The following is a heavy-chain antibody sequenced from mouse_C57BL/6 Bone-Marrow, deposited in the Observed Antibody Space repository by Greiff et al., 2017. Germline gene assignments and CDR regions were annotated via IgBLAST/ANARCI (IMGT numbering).Heavy chain of an antibody. V-gene: IGHV1-59*01. J-gene: IGHJ3*01. D-gene: IGHD4-1*01. CDR3: ARQELGRLFAY. CDR1: GYTFTSYW. CDR2: IDPSDSYT. Sequence: QVQLQQPGAELVRPGTSVKLSCKASGYTFTSYWMHWVKQRPGQGLEWIGVIDPSDSYTNYNQKFKGKATLTVDTSSSTAYMQLSSLTSEDSAVYSCARQELGRLFAYWGQGTLVTVSA.